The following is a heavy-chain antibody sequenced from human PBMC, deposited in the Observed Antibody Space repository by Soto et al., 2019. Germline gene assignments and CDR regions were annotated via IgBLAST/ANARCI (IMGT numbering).Heavy chain of an antibody. CDR2: INHSGST. CDR3: ARGKRGTRYCSSTSCYQQVPYYYYYMDV. V-gene: IGHV4-34*01. J-gene: IGHJ6*03. CDR1: GGSFSGYY. Sequence: SETLSLTCAVYGGSFSGYYWSWIRQPPGKGLEWIGEINHSGSTNYNPSLKSRVTISVDTSKNQFSLKLGSVTAADTAVYYCARGKRGTRYCSSTSCYQQVPYYYYYMDVWGKGTTVTVSS. D-gene: IGHD2-2*01.